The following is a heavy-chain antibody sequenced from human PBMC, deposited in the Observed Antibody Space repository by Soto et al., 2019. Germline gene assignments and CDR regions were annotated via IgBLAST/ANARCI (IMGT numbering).Heavy chain of an antibody. CDR2: FDPEDGET. CDR1: GYTLTELS. D-gene: IGHD3-3*01. J-gene: IGHJ4*02. Sequence: ASVKVSCKVSGYTLTELSMHWVRQAPGKGLEWIGGFDPEDGETIYAQKFQGRVTMTEDTSTDTAYMELSSLRSEDTAVYYCATYSTYYDFWSGYPSWVYFDYWGQGTLVTVSS. CDR3: ATYSTYYDFWSGYPSWVYFDY. V-gene: IGHV1-24*01.